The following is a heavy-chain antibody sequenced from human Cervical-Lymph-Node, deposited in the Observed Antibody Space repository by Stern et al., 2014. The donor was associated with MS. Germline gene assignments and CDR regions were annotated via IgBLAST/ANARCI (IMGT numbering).Heavy chain of an antibody. J-gene: IGHJ4*02. CDR3: VRDRVERATDPGY. CDR1: GFTFSNYG. Sequence: QVQLVESGGGVVQPGRSLRLSCAASGFTFSNYGMHWVRQAPGKGLGWVSVIWYEGTYKYYADSVKGRFTISRDNADNTLYLHMDSLRVEDTAVYYCVRDRVERATDPGYWGQGTLVTVSS. V-gene: IGHV3-33*01. CDR2: IWYEGTYK. D-gene: IGHD5-24*01.